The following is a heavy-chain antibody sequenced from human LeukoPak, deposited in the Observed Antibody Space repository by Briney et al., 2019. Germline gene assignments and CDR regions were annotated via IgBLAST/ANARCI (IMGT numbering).Heavy chain of an antibody. Sequence: GGSLRLSCAASGFTFSSYGMHWVRQAPGKGLEWVAFIRYDGSNKYYADSVKGRFTISRDNSKNTLYLQMNSLRAEDTAVYYCAIPRRSSRDHDSGGFDSWGQGTLVTVSS. V-gene: IGHV3-30*02. CDR1: GFTFSSYG. CDR3: AIPRRSSRDHDSGGFDS. CDR2: IRYDGSNK. J-gene: IGHJ4*02. D-gene: IGHD3-10*01.